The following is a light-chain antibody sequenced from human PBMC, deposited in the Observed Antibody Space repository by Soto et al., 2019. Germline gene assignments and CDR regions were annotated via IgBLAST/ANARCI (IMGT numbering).Light chain of an antibody. CDR3: ASYASATLI. V-gene: IGLV2-14*03. Sequence: QSALTQPASVSGSPGQSITISCTGTSSDIGAYDYVSWFQQYSGKAPTLIIYEVRLRPSGVSSRFSGSKSSNTASLTISGLQAEDEADYYCASYASATLIFGGGTKLTVL. CDR2: EVR. CDR1: SSDIGAYDY. J-gene: IGLJ2*01.